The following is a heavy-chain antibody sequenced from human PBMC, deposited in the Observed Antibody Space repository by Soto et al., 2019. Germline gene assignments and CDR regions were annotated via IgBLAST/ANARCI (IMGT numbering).Heavy chain of an antibody. CDR2: ISAYNGNT. Sequence: SVKVSCKASGYTFTSYGISWVRQAPGQGLEWMGWISAYNGNTNYAQKLQSRVTMTTDTSTSTAYMELRSLRSDDTAVYYCARVGSYDFWSGYVNYYYYMDVWGKGTTVTVSS. J-gene: IGHJ6*03. CDR3: ARVGSYDFWSGYVNYYYYMDV. D-gene: IGHD3-3*01. V-gene: IGHV1-18*01. CDR1: GYTFTSYG.